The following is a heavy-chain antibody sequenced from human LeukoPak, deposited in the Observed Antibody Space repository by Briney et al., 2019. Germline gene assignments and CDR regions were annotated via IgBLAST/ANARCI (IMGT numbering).Heavy chain of an antibody. CDR3: ASRSGRNYYGMDV. CDR1: GGSISGYY. CDR2: AYYSGST. D-gene: IGHD3-10*01. J-gene: IGHJ6*02. V-gene: IGHV4-59*01. Sequence: SETLSLTCTVSGGSISGYYWNWIRQAPGKGLEWIGYAYYSGSTNYNPSLKSRLTISVDTSKEQFSLNLSSVTAADTAVYYCASRSGRNYYGMDVWGQGTTVTVSS.